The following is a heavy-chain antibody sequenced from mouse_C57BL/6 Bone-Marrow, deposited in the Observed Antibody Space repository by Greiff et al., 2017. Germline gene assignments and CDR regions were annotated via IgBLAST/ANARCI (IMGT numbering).Heavy chain of an antibody. CDR3: AREYYGTDWYFDV. D-gene: IGHD1-1*01. Sequence: LQESGPELVKPGASVKISCKASGYAFSSSWMNWVKQRPGKGLEWIGRIYPGDRDTNYNGKFKGKATLTADKSSSTAYMQLSSLTSEDSAVYFCAREYYGTDWYFDVWGTGTTVTVSS. J-gene: IGHJ1*03. V-gene: IGHV1-82*01. CDR1: GYAFSSSW. CDR2: IYPGDRDT.